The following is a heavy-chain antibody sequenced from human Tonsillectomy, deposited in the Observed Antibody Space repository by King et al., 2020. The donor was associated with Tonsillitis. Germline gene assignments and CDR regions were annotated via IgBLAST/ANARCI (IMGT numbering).Heavy chain of an antibody. CDR1: GFTFSSYA. CDR2: ISYDGSNK. CDR3: ARDLREQWLVLLYRGDSYYGMDV. D-gene: IGHD6-19*01. J-gene: IGHJ6*02. Sequence: VQLVESGGGVVQPGRSLRLSCAASGFTFSSYAMHWVRQAPGKGLEWVALISYDGSNKYYADSVKGRFTISRDNSKNTLYLQMNSLRAEDTAGYYCARDLREQWLVLLYRGDSYYGMDVWGQGTTVTVSS. V-gene: IGHV3-30-3*01.